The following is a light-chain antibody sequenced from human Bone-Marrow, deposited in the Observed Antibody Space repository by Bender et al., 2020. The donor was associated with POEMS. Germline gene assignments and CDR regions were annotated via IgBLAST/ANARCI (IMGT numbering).Light chain of an antibody. Sequence: QSALTQPPSASGSPGQSVAISCTGTSSDIGGFSYVCWYQQHPGKAPKLIIFAVSQRPSGVPDRFSGSKSGNTASLTVSGLQPEDAAIYYCSSYADNNNVLFGGGTELTVL. V-gene: IGLV2-8*01. J-gene: IGLJ3*02. CDR3: SSYADNNNVL. CDR1: SSDIGGFSY. CDR2: AVS.